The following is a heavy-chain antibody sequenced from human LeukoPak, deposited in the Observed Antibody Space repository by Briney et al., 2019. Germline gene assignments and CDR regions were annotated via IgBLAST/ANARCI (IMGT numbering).Heavy chain of an antibody. V-gene: IGHV4-61*02. CDR1: GVSMNSGSYY. Sequence: SQTLSLXCSVSGVSMNSGSYYWSWIRQPAGKGLEWIGRIFTSGITNYKSSLKGRVTISADTSKNQFSLNLSSVTAADTALYYCARAAYSGYDWDFDYWGPGILVTVSS. D-gene: IGHD5-12*01. J-gene: IGHJ4*02. CDR2: IFTSGIT. CDR3: ARAAYSGYDWDFDY.